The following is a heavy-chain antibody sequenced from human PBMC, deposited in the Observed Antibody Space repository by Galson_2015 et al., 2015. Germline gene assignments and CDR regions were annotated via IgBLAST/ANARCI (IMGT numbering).Heavy chain of an antibody. CDR1: GFTFSTYS. D-gene: IGHD3-10*01. CDR3: ASQTWTGYFDY. V-gene: IGHV3-48*01. J-gene: IGHJ4*02. Sequence: SLRLSCAASGFTFSTYSMNWVRQAPGKGLEWVSYISSGSNTIYYADSVKGRFTISRDNARNSLYLQMNSLRAEDTAIYYCASQTWTGYFDYWGQGILVTVSS. CDR2: ISSGSNTI.